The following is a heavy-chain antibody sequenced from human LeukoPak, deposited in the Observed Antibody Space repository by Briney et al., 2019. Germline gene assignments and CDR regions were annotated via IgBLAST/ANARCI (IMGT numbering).Heavy chain of an antibody. V-gene: IGHV3-23*01. Sequence: GGSLRLSCAASGFTFSSYAMSWVRRAPGKGLEWVSAISGSGGSTHYADSVKGRFTISRDNSKNTLYLQMNSLRAEDTAVYYCAKREDLDLSFDYWGQGTLVTVSS. J-gene: IGHJ4*02. CDR1: GFTFSSYA. CDR3: AKREDLDLSFDY. D-gene: IGHD3-3*01. CDR2: ISGSGGST.